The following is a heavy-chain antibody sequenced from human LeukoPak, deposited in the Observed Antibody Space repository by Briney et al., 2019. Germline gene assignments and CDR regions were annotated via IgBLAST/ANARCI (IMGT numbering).Heavy chain of an antibody. CDR1: GGTTDDYG. Sequence: TGGSLRLSCAASGGTTDDYGMSWVRQAPGKGLVWVSGINWDGTNTYYAESVKGRFTISRDSAEKSLYLQMNSLRDDDTAFYYCVKDVSSNWYSFDYWGQGTLVTVSS. CDR3: VKDVSSNWYSFDY. J-gene: IGHJ4*02. V-gene: IGHV3-20*04. D-gene: IGHD6-13*01. CDR2: INWDGTNT.